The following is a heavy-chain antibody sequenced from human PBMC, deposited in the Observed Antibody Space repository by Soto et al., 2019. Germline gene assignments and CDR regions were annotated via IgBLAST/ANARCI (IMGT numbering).Heavy chain of an antibody. CDR2: IYPGDSDT. J-gene: IGHJ3*02. CDR1: GYNFAVYW. CDR3: ARGWKVAGDAFDI. V-gene: IGHV5-51*01. D-gene: IGHD1-1*01. Sequence: GESLKISCKGSGYNFAVYWIGWVRQMPGEGLEWMGMIYPGDSDTRYSPSFQGQVTISVDKSISTAYLQWSSLKASDTAMYYCARGWKVAGDAFDIWGQGTMVTVSS.